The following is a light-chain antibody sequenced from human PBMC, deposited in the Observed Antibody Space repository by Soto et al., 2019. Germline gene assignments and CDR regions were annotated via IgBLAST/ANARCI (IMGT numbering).Light chain of an antibody. CDR1: SSDIGAYNY. Sequence: QSVLTQPPSASGSPGQSVTISCTGTSSDIGAYNYVSWYQQHPGKVPKLIIHEVTQRPSGVPDRFSASKSGNTASLTVSGLQAEDEADYYCSSHGVAANSEVFGPGPQGAVL. CDR2: EVT. J-gene: IGLJ1*01. V-gene: IGLV2-8*01. CDR3: SSHGVAANSEV.